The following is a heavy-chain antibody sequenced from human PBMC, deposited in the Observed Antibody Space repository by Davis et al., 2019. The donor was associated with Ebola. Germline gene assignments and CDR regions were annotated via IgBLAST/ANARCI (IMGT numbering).Heavy chain of an antibody. J-gene: IGHJ5*02. Sequence: ASVKVSCKVLETVDYCSQWVRQAPGQGLEWMGIINPSGGSTSYAQKFQGRVTMTRDTSTSTVYMELSSLRSEDTAVYYCARSEEGSGWYNWFDPWGQGTLVTVSS. CDR1: ETVDYC. CDR2: INPSGGST. CDR3: ARSEEGSGWYNWFDP. V-gene: IGHV1-46*01. D-gene: IGHD6-19*01.